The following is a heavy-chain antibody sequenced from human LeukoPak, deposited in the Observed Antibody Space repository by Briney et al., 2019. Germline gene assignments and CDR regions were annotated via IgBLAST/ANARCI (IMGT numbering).Heavy chain of an antibody. J-gene: IGHJ4*02. CDR3: ARSLGTPRTSS. CDR2: ISYDGSNK. Sequence: GRSLRLSCAASGFTFSSYAMHWVRQAPGKGLEWVAVISYDGSNKYYADSVKGRFTISRDNSKNTLYLQMNSLRAEDTAVYYCARSLGTPRTSSWGQGTLVTVSS. CDR1: GFTFSSYA. V-gene: IGHV3-30-3*01. D-gene: IGHD7-27*01.